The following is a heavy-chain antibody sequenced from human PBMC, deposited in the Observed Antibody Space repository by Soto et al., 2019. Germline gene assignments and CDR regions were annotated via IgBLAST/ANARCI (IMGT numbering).Heavy chain of an antibody. CDR3: AKAKRGIMPTTTGGLHY. Sequence: EVQLLESGGNLVQPGGSLRLSCAGSGFPFSTYAVSWVRQTPGKGLEWVSAISPTGGSTYYAASVRGRFTISRDNSKNTVFLQTSGLRSQDTGIYYSAKAKRGIMPTTTGGLHYWGQGTVLSASS. J-gene: IGHJ4*02. D-gene: IGHD5-12*01. CDR1: GFPFSTYA. CDR2: ISPTGGST. V-gene: IGHV3-23*01.